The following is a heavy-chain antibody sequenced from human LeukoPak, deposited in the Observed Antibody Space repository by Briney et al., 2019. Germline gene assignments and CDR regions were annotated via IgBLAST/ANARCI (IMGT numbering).Heavy chain of an antibody. J-gene: IGHJ3*02. V-gene: IGHV3-48*01. CDR1: RFTFSSYS. Sequence: GGSLRLSCAASRFTFSSYSMNWVRQAPGKGLEWISYISSSSSTISYADSVKGRFTISRDNAKNALYLQMNSLRAEDTSVYYCARTRSYYAFDIWGQGTMVTVSS. CDR2: ISSSSSTI. D-gene: IGHD1-26*01. CDR3: ARTRSYYAFDI.